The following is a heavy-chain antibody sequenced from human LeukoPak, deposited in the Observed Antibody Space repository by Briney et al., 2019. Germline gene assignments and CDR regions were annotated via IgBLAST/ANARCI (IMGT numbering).Heavy chain of an antibody. CDR1: GFTFSDHY. J-gene: IGHJ4*02. V-gene: IGHV3-11*01. D-gene: IGHD6-19*01. CDR2: ISSSGSTI. Sequence: TGGSLRLSCAASGFTFSDHYMSWIRQAPGKGLEWVSYISSSGSTIYYADSVKGRFTISRDNAKNSLYLQMNSLRAEDTAVYYCASALAVAGLFDYWGQGTLVTVSS. CDR3: ASALAVAGLFDY.